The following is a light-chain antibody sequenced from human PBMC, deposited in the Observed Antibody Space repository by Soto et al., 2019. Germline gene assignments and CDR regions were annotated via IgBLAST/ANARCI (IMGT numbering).Light chain of an antibody. CDR3: SSYTSRTTFVI. CDR2: EVS. J-gene: IGLJ2*01. Sequence: QSALTQPASVSGSPGQSITISCTGTSSHIGGYNYVSWYQHHPGKAPKLLIYEVSNRPSGVSNRFSGSKSGNTASLTISGLQAEDEADYHCSSYTSRTTFVIFGGGTKLTVL. CDR1: SSHIGGYNY. V-gene: IGLV2-14*01.